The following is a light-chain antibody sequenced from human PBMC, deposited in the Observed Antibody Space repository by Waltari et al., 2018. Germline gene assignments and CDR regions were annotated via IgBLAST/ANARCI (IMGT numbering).Light chain of an antibody. J-gene: IGKJ2*01. CDR1: QSVLSSSNNKNY. CDR2: WAS. V-gene: IGKV4-1*01. Sequence: DIVMTQSPDSLAVSLGERATINSKSSQSVLSSSNNKNYLCWYQQKPGQPPKLLISWASTRESGVPDRFSGSGSGTDFTLTIISLQAEDVAVYYCQQCYTFPYTFGQGTKLEIK. CDR3: QQCYTFPYT.